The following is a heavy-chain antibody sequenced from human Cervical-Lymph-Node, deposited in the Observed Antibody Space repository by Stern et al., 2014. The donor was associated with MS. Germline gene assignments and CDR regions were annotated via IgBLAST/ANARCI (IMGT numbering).Heavy chain of an antibody. J-gene: IGHJ3*02. Sequence: VQLVQSGAEVKKPGASVKVSCKVSGYTLTELSMHWVRQAPGKGLEWMGGFDPEDGETIYAQKFQGRVTMTEDTSTDTAYMELSSLRSEDTAVYYCATDTQWLAPGRRDDAFDIWGQGTMVTVSS. CDR3: ATDTQWLAPGRRDDAFDI. D-gene: IGHD6-19*01. CDR1: GYTLTELS. V-gene: IGHV1-24*01. CDR2: FDPEDGET.